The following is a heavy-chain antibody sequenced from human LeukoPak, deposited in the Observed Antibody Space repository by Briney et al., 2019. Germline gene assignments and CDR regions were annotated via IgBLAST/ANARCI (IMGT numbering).Heavy chain of an antibody. Sequence: GESLKISCKGSGXILTTYCIGWVRQMPGKGLEWMGIIYPSDSETRYSPSFQGQVTISADKSISTAYLQWSSLKASDTAMYYCARHYSYGYFYYFDYWGQGTMVTVSS. CDR2: IYPSDSET. CDR1: GXILTTYC. CDR3: ARHYSYGYFYYFDY. V-gene: IGHV5-51*01. J-gene: IGHJ4*02. D-gene: IGHD5-18*01.